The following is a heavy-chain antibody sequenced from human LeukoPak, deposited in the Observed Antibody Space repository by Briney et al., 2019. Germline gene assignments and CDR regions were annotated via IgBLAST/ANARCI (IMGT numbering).Heavy chain of an antibody. D-gene: IGHD3-22*01. CDR2: INPSGGRT. CDR1: RYTFTSNY. CDR3: ARDPKDDSSGYYYFDY. V-gene: IGHV1-46*01. Sequence: ASVKVSCKTSRYTFTSNYIHWVRQAPGQGLEWMGVINPSGGRTSYAQKFQGRVTMTRDMSTSTVYMELSSLRSEDTAVYYCARDPKDDSSGYYYFDYWGQGTLVTVSS. J-gene: IGHJ4*02.